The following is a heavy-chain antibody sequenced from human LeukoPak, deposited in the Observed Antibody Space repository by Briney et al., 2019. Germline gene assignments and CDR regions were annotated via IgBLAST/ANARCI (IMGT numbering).Heavy chain of an antibody. CDR3: ARVRLRNTSGGLSWFDP. CDR1: GGSISSYY. Sequence: PSETLSLTCTVSGGSISSYYWSWIRQPAGKGLEWIGRMYTSGSTNYNPSLKSRVTMSVDTSKNQFSLKLSSVTAADTAIYYCARVRLRNTSGGLSWFDPWGQGTLVTVSS. V-gene: IGHV4-4*07. J-gene: IGHJ5*02. CDR2: MYTSGST. D-gene: IGHD1/OR15-1a*01.